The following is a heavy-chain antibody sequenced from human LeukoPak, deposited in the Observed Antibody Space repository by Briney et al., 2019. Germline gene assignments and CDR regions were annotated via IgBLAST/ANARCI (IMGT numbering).Heavy chain of an antibody. CDR3: ARDGSHYCSSTSCSSGYYYYNMDV. CDR2: ICYSGST. D-gene: IGHD2-2*01. Sequence: SETLSLTCTVSGGSISSSSYYWGWIRQPPGKGLEWIGSICYSGSTYYNPSLKSRVTISVDTSKNQFSLKLSSVTAADTAVYYCARDGSHYCSSTSCSSGYYYYNMDVWGKGTTVTVSS. V-gene: IGHV4-39*07. CDR1: GGSISSSSYY. J-gene: IGHJ6*03.